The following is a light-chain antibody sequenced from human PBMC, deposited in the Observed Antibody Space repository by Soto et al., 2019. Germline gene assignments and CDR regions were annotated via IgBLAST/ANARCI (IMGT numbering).Light chain of an antibody. CDR1: QSISNY. V-gene: IGKV1-39*01. CDR2: AAS. CDR3: QQSDSAPRT. J-gene: IGKJ1*01. Sequence: DIQMTQSPSSLSASVGDRVTITCRASQSISNYLNWYQQKPGKAPKLLIYAASSLHSGVPSRFSGSGSGTDFTLTISSLQPEDFATYYCQQSDSAPRTFGQGTKVEIK.